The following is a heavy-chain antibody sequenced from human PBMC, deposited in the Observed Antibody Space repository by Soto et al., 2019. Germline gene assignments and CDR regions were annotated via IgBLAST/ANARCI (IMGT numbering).Heavy chain of an antibody. Sequence: QVQLVQSGAEVKKPGASVRVSCKASGYIFTTNGISWVRQAPGQGLEWMGWINPDNGNTVYAQKFQGRGTMTIDTTTSTAYMELGSLRSDGTAVYYCAREYCSGGIGPFDDWGPGTLVTVSS. J-gene: IGHJ4*02. D-gene: IGHD2-15*01. CDR2: INPDNGNT. V-gene: IGHV1-18*01. CDR1: GYIFTTNG. CDR3: AREYCSGGIGPFDD.